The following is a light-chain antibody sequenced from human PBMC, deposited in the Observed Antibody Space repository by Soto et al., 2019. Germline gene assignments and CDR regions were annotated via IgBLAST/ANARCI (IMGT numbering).Light chain of an antibody. CDR2: GAL. CDR3: QQYGSSPPYP. V-gene: IGKV3-20*01. CDR1: QSVSSSY. J-gene: IGKJ2*01. Sequence: EIVLTQSPGTLSLSPGETATLSCRASQSVSSSYLAWYQQKPGQAPRLLIYGALNRATGIPDRFSASGSETDFTLTISRLEPEDFAMYYCQQYGSSPPYPFGQGTKLEIK.